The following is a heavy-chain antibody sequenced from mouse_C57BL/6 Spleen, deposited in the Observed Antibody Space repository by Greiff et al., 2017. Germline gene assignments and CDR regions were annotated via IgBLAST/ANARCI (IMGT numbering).Heavy chain of an antibody. V-gene: IGHV1-59*01. CDR3: ARVRYGNYDY. Sequence: QVQLQQPGAELVRPGTSVKLSCKASGYTFTSYWMHWVKQRPGQGLEWIGVIDPSDSYTNYNQKFKGKATLTVDTSSSTAYRQLSSLTSEDAAVYYCARVRYGNYDYWGQGTTLTVSS. CDR2: IDPSDSYT. J-gene: IGHJ2*01. D-gene: IGHD2-10*02. CDR1: GYTFTSYW.